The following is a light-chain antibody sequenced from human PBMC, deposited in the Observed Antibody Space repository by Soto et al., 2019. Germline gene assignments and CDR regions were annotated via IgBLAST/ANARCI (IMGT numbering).Light chain of an antibody. CDR3: QQYYNPPRT. Sequence: DIVMTQSPDSLAVSLDERATINCKSSQRVLYSSNKKNYLAWYQQKPGQPPKLLIYWASTRESGGPDRFSGSGAGTDFTLNISSLQAEDVAVYYCQQYYNPPRTFGQGNKVEVK. CDR1: QRVLYSSNKKNY. CDR2: WAS. V-gene: IGKV4-1*01. J-gene: IGKJ1*01.